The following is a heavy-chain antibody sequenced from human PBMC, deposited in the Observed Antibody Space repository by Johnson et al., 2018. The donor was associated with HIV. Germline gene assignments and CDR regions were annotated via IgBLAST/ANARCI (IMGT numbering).Heavy chain of an antibody. CDR2: ISYDGSNK. Sequence: VQLVESGGGVVQPGKSLTLSCAVSGLSFSNYGIHWVRQAPGKGLEWVAVISYDGSNKYYADSVKGRFTISRDNSKNTLYLQMNSLRAEDTAVYYCAREIVVALGRHDAFDIWGQGTMVTVSS. CDR1: GLSFSNYG. V-gene: IGHV3-30*03. J-gene: IGHJ3*02. D-gene: IGHD3-22*01. CDR3: AREIVVALGRHDAFDI.